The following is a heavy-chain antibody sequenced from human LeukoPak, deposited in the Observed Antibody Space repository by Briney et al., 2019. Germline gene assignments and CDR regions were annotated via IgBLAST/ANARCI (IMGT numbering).Heavy chain of an antibody. Sequence: PGGSLRLSCAASGFTFSGSAMHWVRQASGKGLEWVGRIRSKANSYATAYAASVKGRFTISRDDSKNTAYLQMLKTEDTAGYYCTSWASTVARGDYWGQGTLVTVSS. J-gene: IGHJ4*02. V-gene: IGHV3-73*01. CDR2: IRSKANSYAT. CDR1: GFTFSGSA. D-gene: IGHD4-23*01. CDR3: TSWASTVARGDY.